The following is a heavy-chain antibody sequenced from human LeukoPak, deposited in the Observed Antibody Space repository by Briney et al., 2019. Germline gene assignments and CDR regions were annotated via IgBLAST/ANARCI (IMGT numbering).Heavy chain of an antibody. CDR2: ISSNGGST. Sequence: GGSLRLSCAASGFTFSNYAMHWVRQAPGKGLEYVSAISSNGGSTYYANSVKGRFTISRDNSKNTLYLQMGSLRAEDMAVYYCASPGAYYWGQGTLVTVSS. CDR1: GFTFSNYA. J-gene: IGHJ4*02. CDR3: ASPGAYY. V-gene: IGHV3-64*01.